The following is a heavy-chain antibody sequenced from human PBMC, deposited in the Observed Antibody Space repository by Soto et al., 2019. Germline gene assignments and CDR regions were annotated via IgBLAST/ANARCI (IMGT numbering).Heavy chain of an antibody. CDR1: GGSFSGYQ. J-gene: IGHJ6*03. V-gene: IGHV4-34*02. Sequence: QVQLQQWGAGLLKPSETLSLTCAVYGGSFSGYQWSWIRQTPGKGLEWIGGINDSGDINYNPSLKSRVTILVDAAKKQISLKLSSVTAADTAVYYCARGLILWFGELSRRGGYYYYMDVWGKGPRSPSP. D-gene: IGHD3-10*01. CDR3: ARGLILWFGELSRRGGYYYYMDV. CDR2: INDSGDI.